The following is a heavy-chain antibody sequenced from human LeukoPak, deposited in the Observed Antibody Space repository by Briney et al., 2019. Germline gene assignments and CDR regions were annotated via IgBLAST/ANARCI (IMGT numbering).Heavy chain of an antibody. V-gene: IGHV1-8*01. CDR2: MNPNTGNA. CDR3: ARCTGGDCGGAFDI. J-gene: IGHJ3*02. D-gene: IGHD2-21*02. CDR1: GNTFTNYD. Sequence: ASVKVSCKTSGNTFTNYDINWLRQATGQGLEWMGWMNPNTGNADSAQKFQGRVTMTRNIPISTAYMELSSLRLEDTAVYYCARCTGGDCGGAFDIWGQGTMVTVSS.